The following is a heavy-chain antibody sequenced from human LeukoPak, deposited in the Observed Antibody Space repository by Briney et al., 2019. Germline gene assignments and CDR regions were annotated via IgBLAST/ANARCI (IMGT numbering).Heavy chain of an antibody. D-gene: IGHD3-10*01. CDR2: IYKTGST. J-gene: IGHJ4*02. CDR3: ARAAFGDQGPFTY. V-gene: IGHV4-39*07. CDR1: GGSISSTTYY. Sequence: SETLSLTCTVSGGSISSTTYYWAWIRRPPGKGLEWIGSIYKTGSTNYSPSLKSRVFISVDTSKNQFSLKLNSVTAADTAVYYCARAAFGDQGPFTYWGQGTLVTVSS.